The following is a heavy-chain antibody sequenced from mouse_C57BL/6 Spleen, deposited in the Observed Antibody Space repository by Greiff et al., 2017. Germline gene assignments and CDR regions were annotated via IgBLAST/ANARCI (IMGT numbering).Heavy chain of an antibody. J-gene: IGHJ2*01. Sequence: DVKLVESGPGMVKPSQSLSLTCTVTGYSITSGYDWHWFRHFPGNKLEWMGYISYSGSTNYNPTLKSRISITHDTSKNHFFLKLNSVTTEDTATYYCARGNYGNDLDYWGKGTTLTVSS. CDR3: ARGNYGNDLDY. CDR2: ISYSGST. D-gene: IGHD2-1*01. CDR1: GYSITSGYD. V-gene: IGHV3-1*01.